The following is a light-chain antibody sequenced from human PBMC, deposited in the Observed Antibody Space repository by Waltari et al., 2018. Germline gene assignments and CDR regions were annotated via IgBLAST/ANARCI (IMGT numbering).Light chain of an antibody. CDR1: QLGDKY. J-gene: IGLJ1*01. V-gene: IGLV3-1*01. CDR2: QAT. CDR3: QAWDKYTAV. Sequence: SYELTQPPSVSVSPGQTATITCPGDQLGDKYVSWYQQKPGQAPILVIQQATKRPSGIPDRFSGANSGNTATLTIHGTQGVDEADYSCQAWDKYTAVFGPGTKVTVL.